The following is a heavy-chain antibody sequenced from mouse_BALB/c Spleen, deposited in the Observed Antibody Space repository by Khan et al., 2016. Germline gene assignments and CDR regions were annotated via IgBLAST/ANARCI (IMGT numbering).Heavy chain of an antibody. V-gene: IGHV1-9*01. CDR2: ILPGSGST. CDR1: GYTFSSYW. Sequence: VQLKQSGAELMKPGASVKISCKATGYTFSSYWIEWVKQRPGHGLEWLGEILPGSGSTNYNEKFKGKATFTADTSSNTAYMQLSSLTSEDSAVYYLARRGGNYWYFDVWGAGTTVTVSS. J-gene: IGHJ1*01. D-gene: IGHD1-1*01. CDR3: ARRGGNYWYFDV.